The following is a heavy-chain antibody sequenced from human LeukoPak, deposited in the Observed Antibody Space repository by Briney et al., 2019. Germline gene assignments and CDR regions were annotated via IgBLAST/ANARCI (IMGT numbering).Heavy chain of an antibody. V-gene: IGHV4-34*01. CDR2: ISQSEGT. D-gene: IGHD3-22*01. J-gene: IGHJ4*02. Sequence: SETLSLTCAVYGGSVSDYHWNWVRQPPGKGLEWIGEISQSEGTYYNASLKSRVTMSVDTTRNQFSLKLSSVTAADTAVYYCARDSSGNSGDTLYAFDYWGQGTLVTVSS. CDR3: ARDSSGNSGDTLYAFDY. CDR1: GGSVSDYH.